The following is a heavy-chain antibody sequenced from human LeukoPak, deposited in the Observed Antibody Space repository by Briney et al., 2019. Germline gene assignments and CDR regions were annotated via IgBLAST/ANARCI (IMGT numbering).Heavy chain of an antibody. V-gene: IGHV3-30*04. D-gene: IGHD5-18*01. CDR1: GFTFSSYA. CDR2: ISYDGSNK. J-gene: IGHJ4*02. CDR3: ARDSPMFGDTAMVNIFDY. Sequence: GGSLRLSCAASGFTFSSYAMHWVRQAPGKGPEWVAVISYDGSNKYYADSVKGRFTISRDNSKNTLYLQMNSLRAEDTAVYHCARDSPMFGDTAMVNIFDYWGQGTLVTVSS.